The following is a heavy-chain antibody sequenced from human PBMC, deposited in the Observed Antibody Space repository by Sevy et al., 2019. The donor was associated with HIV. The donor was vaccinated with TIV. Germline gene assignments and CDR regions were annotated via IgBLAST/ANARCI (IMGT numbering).Heavy chain of an antibody. CDR3: ATHAGIAAAGIVFDY. CDR1: GFTFSDHY. J-gene: IGHJ4*02. D-gene: IGHD6-13*01. CDR2: IRNKADSYTT. Sequence: GGSLRLSCAASGFTFSDHYMEWVRQAPGKGLEWVGRIRNKADSYTTEYAASVKGRFTISRDDSKNSLYLLMNSLKTEDMAVYYCATHAGIAAAGIVFDYWGQGTLVTVSS. V-gene: IGHV3-72*01.